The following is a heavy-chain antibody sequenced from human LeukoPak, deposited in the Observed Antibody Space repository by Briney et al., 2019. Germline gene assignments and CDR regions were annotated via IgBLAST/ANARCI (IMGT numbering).Heavy chain of an antibody. CDR1: GNSFYTYW. Sequence: GESLKISCKGSGNSFYTYWIAWVRQMPGKGLEWMGIIHLGDSDTRYSPSFQGQVTISADRSISTAYLQWSSLKASDTAMYYCAKNHPDSSGYYVYWGQGTLVTVSS. D-gene: IGHD3-22*01. CDR2: IHLGDSDT. CDR3: AKNHPDSSGYYVY. J-gene: IGHJ4*02. V-gene: IGHV5-51*01.